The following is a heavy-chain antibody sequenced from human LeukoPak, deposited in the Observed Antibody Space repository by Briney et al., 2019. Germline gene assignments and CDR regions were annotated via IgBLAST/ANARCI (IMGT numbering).Heavy chain of an antibody. CDR3: ASQFDAFDI. Sequence: PGGTLRLSCAASGFIFSSSGMSWVRQAPGKGLEWVSTISDNGGSTYYPDSVKGRFTISRDNSKNTLYLQMNSLRAEDTAVYYCASQFDAFDIWGQGTMVTVSS. CDR2: ISDNGGST. J-gene: IGHJ3*02. V-gene: IGHV3-23*01. CDR1: GFIFSSSG.